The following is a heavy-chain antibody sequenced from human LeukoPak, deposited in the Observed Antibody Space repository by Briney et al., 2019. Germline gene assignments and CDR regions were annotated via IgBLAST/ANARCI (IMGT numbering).Heavy chain of an antibody. J-gene: IGHJ3*02. CDR3: ARGGSYVLIAFDI. Sequence: ASVKVSCKASGYTFTSYDINWVLQATGQGLEWMGWVNPNSGNTGYAQKFQGRVTITRNTSISTAYMELSSLRSEDTAVYYCARGGSYVLIAFDIWGQGTMVTVSS. D-gene: IGHD1-26*01. CDR1: GYTFTSYD. V-gene: IGHV1-8*03. CDR2: VNPNSGNT.